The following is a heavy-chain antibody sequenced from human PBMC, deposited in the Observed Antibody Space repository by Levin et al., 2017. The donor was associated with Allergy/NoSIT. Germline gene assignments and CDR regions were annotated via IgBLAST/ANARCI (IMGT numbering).Heavy chain of an antibody. V-gene: IGHV1-24*01. D-gene: IGHD3-9*01. CDR1: GYTLSEVA. J-gene: IGHJ6*02. CDR2: IDPEDAEI. Sequence: GESLKISCKISGYTLSEVAMHWVRKAPGKGLEWMGGIDPEDAEIIYAQKFQGRVTMTEDTSTDTAHMELSSLTSEDTAVYYCAKLLTGFYYGMNVWGPGTTVTVSS. CDR3: AKLLTGFYYGMNV.